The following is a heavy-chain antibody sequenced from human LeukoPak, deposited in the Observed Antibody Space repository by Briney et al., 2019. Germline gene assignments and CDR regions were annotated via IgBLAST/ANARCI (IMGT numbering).Heavy chain of an antibody. J-gene: IGHJ4*02. CDR2: INAGNGNT. CDR3: ARPHSSGSYYY. D-gene: IGHD3-10*01. Sequence: VXVSXKASGGTFSSYAISWVRQAPGQXLEWMGWINAGNGNTKYSQKFQGRVTITRDTSASTAYMELSSLRSEDTAVYYCARPHSSGSYYYWGQGTLVTVSS. CDR1: GGTFSSYA. V-gene: IGHV1-3*01.